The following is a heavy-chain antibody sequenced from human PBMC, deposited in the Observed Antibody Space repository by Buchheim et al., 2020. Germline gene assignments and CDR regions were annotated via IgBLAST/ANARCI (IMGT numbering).Heavy chain of an antibody. Sequence: QVLLQQWGAGLLKPSETLSLSCGVYDGVLSGYYWTWIRQTPGKGLEWIGEIHTSGTTDYNPSLKSRVTMSVDTPQNQFSLGLPSVPAGDTGVYYCARGPLSFTFWAGSKNWYFDFWGRGTL. J-gene: IGHJ2*01. CDR1: DGVLSGYY. V-gene: IGHV4-34*01. CDR3: ARGPLSFTFWAGSKNWYFDF. CDR2: IHTSGTT. D-gene: IGHD3-3*01.